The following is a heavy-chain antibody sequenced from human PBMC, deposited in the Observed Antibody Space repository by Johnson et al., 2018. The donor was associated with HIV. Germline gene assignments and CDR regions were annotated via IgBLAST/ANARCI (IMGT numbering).Heavy chain of an antibody. J-gene: IGHJ3*02. CDR3: ARDGGNGYGNDAFDI. CDR2: IKQDGSEK. V-gene: IGHV3-7*01. CDR1: GFTFSSYC. D-gene: IGHD5-12*01. Sequence: VQLMESGGGLVQPGGSLRLSCAASGFTFSSYCMSWVRQAPGKGLEWVANIKQDGSEKYYVDSVKGRFTISRDNAKNSLYLQMNSLRAEDTAVYYCARDGGNGYGNDAFDIWGQGTMVAVSS.